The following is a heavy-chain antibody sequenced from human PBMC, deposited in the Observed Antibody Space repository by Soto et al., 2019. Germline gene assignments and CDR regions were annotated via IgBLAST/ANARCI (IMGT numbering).Heavy chain of an antibody. V-gene: IGHV1-2*02. J-gene: IGHJ6*02. Sequence: QVQLVQSGAEVKEPGDSVRVSCEACGYTFTAYYIHWVRQAPGQGLEWMGWINPKFGDTTYAQDFQGRVSMTRDMSISTVYMELSRLTSDDTARYYCARNMDYYYGRGSGNGHGFWGQGTTVTV. CDR1: GYTFTAYY. CDR3: ARNMDYYYGRGSGNGHGF. CDR2: INPKFGDT. D-gene: IGHD3-10*02.